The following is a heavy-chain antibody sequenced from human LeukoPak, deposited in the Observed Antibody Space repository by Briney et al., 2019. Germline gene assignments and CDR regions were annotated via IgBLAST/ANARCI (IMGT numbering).Heavy chain of an antibody. CDR1: GGSISSYY. Sequence: PSETLSLTCTVSGGSISSYYWSWIRQPPGKGLEWIGYIYYSGSTNYNPSLKSRLTISVDTSKNQFSLKLSSVTAADTAVYYCARDTGSSWYFDYWGQGTLVTVSS. V-gene: IGHV4-59*01. CDR2: IYYSGST. D-gene: IGHD6-13*01. J-gene: IGHJ4*02. CDR3: ARDTGSSWYFDY.